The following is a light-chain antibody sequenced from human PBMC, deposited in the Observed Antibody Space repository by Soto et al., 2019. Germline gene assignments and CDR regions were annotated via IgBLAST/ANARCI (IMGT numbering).Light chain of an antibody. CDR3: CSYAGSYSYV. CDR2: DVS. J-gene: IGLJ1*01. V-gene: IGLV2-11*01. Sequence: QSALTQPRSVSGSPGQSVTISCTGTSSDIGGYTYVSWYQQHPGKAPKFMIYDVSKRPSGVPDRFSGSRSGNTASLTISGLQAEDEADYYCCSYAGSYSYVFGTGTKVTVL. CDR1: SSDIGGYTY.